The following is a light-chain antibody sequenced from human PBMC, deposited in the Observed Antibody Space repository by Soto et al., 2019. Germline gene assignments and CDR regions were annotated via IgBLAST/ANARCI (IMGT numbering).Light chain of an antibody. CDR2: NTN. CDR3: LLYYGGSWV. V-gene: IGLV7-43*01. CDR1: TGAVTTGYY. Sequence: QTVVTQEPSLTVSPGGTVTLTRASSTGAVTTGYYPSWFQHKPGHAPRALIYNTNDKHSWTPARLSGSLLGDKAALTLSGVQPEDEAEYYCLLYYGGSWVFGGGTKVTVL. J-gene: IGLJ3*02.